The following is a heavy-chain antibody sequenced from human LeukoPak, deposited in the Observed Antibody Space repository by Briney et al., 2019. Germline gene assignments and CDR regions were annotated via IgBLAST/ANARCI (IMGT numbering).Heavy chain of an antibody. J-gene: IGHJ4*02. CDR1: GGSISSHY. CDR3: ARGLRPSEEYYFDY. V-gene: IGHV4-59*11. Sequence: SETLSLTCTVSGGSISSHYWSWIRQPPGKGLEWIGYIYYSGSTNYNPSLKSRVTISVDTSKNQFSLKLSSVTAADTAVYYCARGLRPSEEYYFDYWGQGTLVTVSS. CDR2: IYYSGST. D-gene: IGHD4-17*01.